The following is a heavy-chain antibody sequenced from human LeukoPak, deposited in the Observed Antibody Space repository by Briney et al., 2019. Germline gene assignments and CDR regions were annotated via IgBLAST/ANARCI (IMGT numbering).Heavy chain of an antibody. CDR2: INHSGST. CDR3: ARGSDTAAGLY. Sequence: SETLSLTCAVYGGSFSGYYWSWIRQRPGKGLEWSGEINHSGSTNYNPSLKSRVSISVDSSKNQFSLKVSSVTAADTAVYYCARGSDTAAGLYWGQGTLVTVSS. J-gene: IGHJ4*02. V-gene: IGHV4-34*01. CDR1: GGSFSGYY. D-gene: IGHD6-13*01.